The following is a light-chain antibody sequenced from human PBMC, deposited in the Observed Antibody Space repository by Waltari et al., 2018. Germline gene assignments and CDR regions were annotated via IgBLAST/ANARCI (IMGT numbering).Light chain of an antibody. CDR2: KGN. CDR3: YSAADNTLV. CDR1: VLSNKY. J-gene: IGLJ2*01. V-gene: IGLV3-27*01. Sequence: SYELTQPSSVSVSPGQPATITCSGEVLSNKYARGLQRRPGRAPVLVSYKGNERPPGIPERFSGSGSGTTVTLTIAGAQAEDEADYYCYSAADNTLVFGGGTKLTVL.